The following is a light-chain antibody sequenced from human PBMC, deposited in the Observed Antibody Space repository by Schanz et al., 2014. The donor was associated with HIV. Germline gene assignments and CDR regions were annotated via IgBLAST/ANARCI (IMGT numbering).Light chain of an antibody. J-gene: IGLJ3*02. V-gene: IGLV2-14*01. Sequence: QSALTQPASVSGSPGQSITNSCTGTSSDVGNYNYVSWYQQHPGKAPKLMIYDVSNRPSGVSNRFSGSKSGNTASLTISGLQAEDEADYYCSSYTSSSTPWVFGGGTKLTVL. CDR2: DVS. CDR1: SSDVGNYNY. CDR3: SSYTSSSTPWV.